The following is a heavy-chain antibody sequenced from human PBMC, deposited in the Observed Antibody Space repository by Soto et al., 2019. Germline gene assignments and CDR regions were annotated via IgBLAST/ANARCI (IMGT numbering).Heavy chain of an antibody. Sequence: TSETLSLTCAVYGGSLSGYYWSWIRQPPGKGLEWIGEINHSGSTNYNPSLKSRVTISVDTSKNQFSLKLSSVTAADTAVYYCARARTWNKIYFDYWGQGTLVTVSS. CDR3: ARARTWNKIYFDY. J-gene: IGHJ4*02. D-gene: IGHD1-1*01. V-gene: IGHV4-34*01. CDR2: INHSGST. CDR1: GGSLSGYY.